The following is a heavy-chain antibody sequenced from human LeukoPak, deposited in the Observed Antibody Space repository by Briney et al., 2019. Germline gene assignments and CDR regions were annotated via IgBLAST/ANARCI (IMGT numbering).Heavy chain of an antibody. V-gene: IGHV4-61*01. CDR1: GGPISSSSYY. CDR3: ARDERGFDY. Sequence: PSETLSLTCTVSGGPISSSSYYWSWIRQPPGKGLEWIGYIYYSGSTNYNPSLKSRVTISVDTSKNQFSLKLSSVTAADTAVYYCARDERGFDYWGQGTLVTVSS. CDR2: IYYSGST. J-gene: IGHJ4*02.